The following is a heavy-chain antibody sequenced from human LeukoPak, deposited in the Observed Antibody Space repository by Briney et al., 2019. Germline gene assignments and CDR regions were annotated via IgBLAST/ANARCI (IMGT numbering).Heavy chain of an antibody. CDR2: IGTAGDT. V-gene: IGHV3-13*01. D-gene: IGHD2-8*01. Sequence: PGGSLRLSCAASGFTFSSYDMPWVRQATGKGLEWVSAIGTAGDTYYPGSVKGRFTISRENAKNSLYLQMNSLRAGDTAVYYCARAASYCTNGVCYYWFDPWGQGTLVTVSS. CDR3: ARAASYCTNGVCYYWFDP. J-gene: IGHJ5*02. CDR1: GFTFSSYD.